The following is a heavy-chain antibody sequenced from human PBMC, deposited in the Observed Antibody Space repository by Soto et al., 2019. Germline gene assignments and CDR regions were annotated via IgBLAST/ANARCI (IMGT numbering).Heavy chain of an antibody. D-gene: IGHD3-10*01. V-gene: IGHV4-39*01. CDR2: IYYSGST. CDR3: ARGAMVRGVPYYYYYYYMDV. Sequence: SETLSLTCTVSGGSISSSSYYWGWIRQPPGKGLEWIGNIYYSGSTYYNPSLKSRVTISVDTSKNQFSLKLSSVTAADTAVYYCARGAMVRGVPYYYYYYYMDVWGKGTTVTVSS. CDR1: GGSISSSSYY. J-gene: IGHJ6*03.